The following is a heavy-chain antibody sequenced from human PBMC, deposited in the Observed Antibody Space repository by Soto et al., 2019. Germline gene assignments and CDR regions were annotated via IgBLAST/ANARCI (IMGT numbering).Heavy chain of an antibody. J-gene: IGHJ5*02. V-gene: IGHV3-48*01. Sequence: EVQLVESGGGVVQPGGSLRLSCAASGFTFSSYSMNWVRQAPGKGLEWVSYISSSSSTIHYADSVKGRFTISRDKAKNSLYLQMSSLRAEDTAVYYCAGWRNNWFDPWGRGTLVTVAS. D-gene: IGHD6-19*01. CDR3: AGWRNNWFDP. CDR1: GFTFSSYS. CDR2: ISSSSSTI.